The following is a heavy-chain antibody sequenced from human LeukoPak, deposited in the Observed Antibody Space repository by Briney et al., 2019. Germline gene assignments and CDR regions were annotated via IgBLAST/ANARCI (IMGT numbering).Heavy chain of an antibody. CDR3: ARGLGYYYYYMDV. CDR1: GGSMTNYY. CDR2: ISASGTT. J-gene: IGHJ6*03. V-gene: IGHV4-4*09. D-gene: IGHD3-16*01. Sequence: SSETLSLTCTVSGGSMTNYYWNWIRQPPGKGLEWIGYISASGTTNYNPSLMSRVTISVDTSKNQFSLKLSSVTAADTAVYYCARGLGYYYYYMDVWGKGTTVTVSS.